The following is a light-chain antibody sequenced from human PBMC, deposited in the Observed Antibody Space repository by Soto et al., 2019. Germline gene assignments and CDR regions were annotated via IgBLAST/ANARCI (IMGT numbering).Light chain of an antibody. CDR3: QQYDRSPLT. Sequence: EIVLTQSPGTLSLSPGERATLSCRASQSVSSSFLAWYQQKPGQAPGLLIYGASSRATGIPDRFSGSGSGTDFTLTISRLEPEDVAVYNCQQYDRSPLTFGGGTKVEIK. J-gene: IGKJ4*01. V-gene: IGKV3-20*01. CDR1: QSVSSSF. CDR2: GAS.